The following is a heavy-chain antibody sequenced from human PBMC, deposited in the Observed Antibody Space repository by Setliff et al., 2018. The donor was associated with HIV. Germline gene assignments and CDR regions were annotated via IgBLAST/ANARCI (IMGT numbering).Heavy chain of an antibody. CDR1: GFTFGNFW. Sequence: GESLKISCAASGFTFGNFWMHWVRQAPGKGLEWVASISPDGSRNHCVGSVKGRFTASRDNAKNSLYLQMNSLRAEDTAVYFCARVLLITNAVYGVVSNRFDPWGRGTLVTVS. V-gene: IGHV3-7*03. J-gene: IGHJ5*02. CDR2: ISPDGSRN. D-gene: IGHD3-3*01. CDR3: ARVLLITNAVYGVVSNRFDP.